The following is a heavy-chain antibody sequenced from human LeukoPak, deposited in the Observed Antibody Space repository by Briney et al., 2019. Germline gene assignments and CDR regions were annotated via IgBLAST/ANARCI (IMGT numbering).Heavy chain of an antibody. V-gene: IGHV4-38-2*02. Sequence: SETLSLTCLVSGYSINSGDYWGWVRQSPGKGLEWIGSIHHSGSTYYNPSLKSRVTISVDTSKNQFSLRLSSVTAADTAVYYCARGKLQAAAGRPWFDPWGQGTLVTVSS. CDR1: GYSINSGDY. J-gene: IGHJ5*02. CDR2: IHHSGST. CDR3: ARGKLQAAAGRPWFDP. D-gene: IGHD6-13*01.